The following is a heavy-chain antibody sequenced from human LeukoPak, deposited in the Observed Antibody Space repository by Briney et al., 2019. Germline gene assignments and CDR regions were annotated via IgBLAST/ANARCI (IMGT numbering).Heavy chain of an antibody. Sequence: SGGSLRLSCAASGFTFSSYAMSWVRQAPGKGLEWVSAISGSGGSTYYADSVKGRFTISRDNSKNTLYLQMNSLRAEDTAVYYCARQGIVGATYFDYWGQGTLVTVSS. J-gene: IGHJ4*02. D-gene: IGHD1-26*01. V-gene: IGHV3-23*01. CDR1: GFTFSSYA. CDR2: ISGSGGST. CDR3: ARQGIVGATYFDY.